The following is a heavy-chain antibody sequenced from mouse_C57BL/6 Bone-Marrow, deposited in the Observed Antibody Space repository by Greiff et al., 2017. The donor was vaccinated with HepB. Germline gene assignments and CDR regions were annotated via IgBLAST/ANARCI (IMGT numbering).Heavy chain of an antibody. D-gene: IGHD1-1*01. J-gene: IGHJ1*03. V-gene: IGHV7-3*01. CDR1: GFTFTDYY. CDR3: ARYITTTVASRYFDV. CDR2: IRNKANGYTT. Sequence: EVMLVESGGGLVQPGGSLSLSCAASGFTFTDYYMSWVRQPPGKALEWLGFIRNKANGYTTEYSASVKGRFTISRDNSQSILYLQMNALRAEDSATYYCARYITTTVASRYFDVWGTGTTVTVSS.